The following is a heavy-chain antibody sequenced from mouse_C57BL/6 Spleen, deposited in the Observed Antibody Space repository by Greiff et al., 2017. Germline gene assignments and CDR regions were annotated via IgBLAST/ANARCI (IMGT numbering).Heavy chain of an antibody. CDR3: ARGERGRCDY. CDR2: IDPSDSYT. CDR1: GYTFTSYW. V-gene: IGHV1-50*01. D-gene: IGHD3-3*01. J-gene: IGHJ2*01. Sequence: VQLQQPGAELVKPGASVKLSCKASGYTFTSYWMQWVKQRPGQGLEWIGEIDPSDSYTNYNQKFKGKATLTVDTSSSTAYMQLSSLTSEDSAVYYCARGERGRCDYWGQGTTLTVSS.